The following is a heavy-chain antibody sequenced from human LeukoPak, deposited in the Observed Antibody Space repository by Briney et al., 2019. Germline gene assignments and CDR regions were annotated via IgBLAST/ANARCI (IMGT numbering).Heavy chain of an antibody. CDR3: ARKGTGITGTTDAFDI. CDR2: ISDDGAYT. D-gene: IGHD1-7*01. CDR1: GFTFSSYA. Sequence: GGSLRLSCTASGFTFSSYAMSWVRQAPGKGLDWVSAISDDGAYTYYPDSVKGRFTISRDNSKNTLCLQMNSLSAEDTAVYYCARKGTGITGTTDAFDIWGQGTMVTVSS. V-gene: IGHV3-23*01. J-gene: IGHJ3*02.